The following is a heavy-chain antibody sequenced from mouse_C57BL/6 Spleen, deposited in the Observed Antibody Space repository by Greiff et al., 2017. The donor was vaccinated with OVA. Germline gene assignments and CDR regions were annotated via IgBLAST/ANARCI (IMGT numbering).Heavy chain of an antibody. D-gene: IGHD3-2*02. CDR2: INPRNGGT. CDR1: GYSFTSYW. CDR3: ARGSSGY. V-gene: IGHV1-53*01. Sequence: QVQLQQSGPDLVKPGASVTLSCKAPGYSFTSYWMHWVKQRPGQGLEWIGNINPRNGGTNYNEKFKSKATLTVDKSSSTAYMQLSSLTSEDSAVYYCARGSSGYWGQGTTLTVSS. J-gene: IGHJ2*01.